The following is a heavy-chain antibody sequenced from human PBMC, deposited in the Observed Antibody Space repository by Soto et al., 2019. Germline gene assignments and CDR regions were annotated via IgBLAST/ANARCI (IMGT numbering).Heavy chain of an antibody. CDR2: ISGSGGRI. V-gene: IGHV3-23*02. J-gene: IGHJ4*02. Sequence: EVQLLESGGGLVQPGGSLRLSCAASGFTFYRYDMFWVRQTPRRGLEWVSFISGSGGRIEYGDFVRGRFTASRENAEDTLSLQMNTLASDDTGVYYCVRRGSETGWYFDQWGQGTLVVVSS. D-gene: IGHD6-19*01. CDR1: GFTFYRYD. CDR3: VRRGSETGWYFDQ.